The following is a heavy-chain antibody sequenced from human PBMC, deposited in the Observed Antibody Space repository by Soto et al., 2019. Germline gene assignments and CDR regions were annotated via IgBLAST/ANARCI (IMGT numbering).Heavy chain of an antibody. V-gene: IGHV3-66*01. D-gene: IGHD2-15*01. Sequence: EVQLVESGGGLVQPGGSLRLSCAASGFTVSSNYMNWVRQAPGKGLEWVSVIYSGVSTYYADSVKGRFTISRDNSKNTLYLQMNTLRAEDTAVYYCARGWWAHFDYWGQGTMVTVSS. J-gene: IGHJ4*02. CDR3: ARGWWAHFDY. CDR1: GFTVSSNY. CDR2: IYSGVST.